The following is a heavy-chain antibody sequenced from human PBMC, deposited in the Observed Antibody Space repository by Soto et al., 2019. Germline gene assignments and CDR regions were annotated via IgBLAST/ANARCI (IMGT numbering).Heavy chain of an antibody. CDR3: ARGPGRYYYDSSGYYYSAY. Sequence: ASVKVSCKASGYTFTSYGISWVRQAPGQGLEWMGWISAYNGNTNYAQKLQGRVTMTTDTSTSTAYMELRSLRSDDTAVYYCARGPGRYYYDSSGYYYSAYWGQGTLVTV. J-gene: IGHJ4*02. CDR1: GYTFTSYG. V-gene: IGHV1-18*01. D-gene: IGHD3-22*01. CDR2: ISAYNGNT.